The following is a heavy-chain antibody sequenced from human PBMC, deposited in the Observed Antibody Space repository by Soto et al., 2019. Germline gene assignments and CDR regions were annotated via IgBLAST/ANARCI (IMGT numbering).Heavy chain of an antibody. CDR1: GYSISSGYY. CDR3: ARDGRPYYDFWSGYRPYYYYGMDV. J-gene: IGHJ6*02. CDR2: IYHSGST. Sequence: SETLSLTCAVSGYSISSGYYWGWIRQPPGKGLEWIGSIYHSGSTYYNPSLKSRVTISVDTSKNQFSLKLSSVTAADTAVYYCARDGRPYYDFWSGYRPYYYYGMDVWGQGTTVTVAS. D-gene: IGHD3-3*01. V-gene: IGHV4-38-2*02.